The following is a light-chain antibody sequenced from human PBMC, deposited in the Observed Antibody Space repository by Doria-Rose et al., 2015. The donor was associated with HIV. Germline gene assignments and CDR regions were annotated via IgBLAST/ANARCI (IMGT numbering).Light chain of an antibody. CDR3: QSYDSRLSVYV. CDR2: GNT. Sequence: QTVVTQEPSVSGAPGQRVATSCTGSSSNIGAGFDVNWYQQFPGTAPKLLIHGNTNRPSGVPDRFSGSKSGTSASPAISGLRAEDEADYYCQSYDSRLSVYVFGTGTKVTVL. J-gene: IGLJ1*01. V-gene: IGLV1-40*01. CDR1: SSNIGAGFD.